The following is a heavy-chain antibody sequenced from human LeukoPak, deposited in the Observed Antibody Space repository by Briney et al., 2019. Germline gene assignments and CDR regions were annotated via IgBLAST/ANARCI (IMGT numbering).Heavy chain of an antibody. CDR3: ARGTGVRGVSLYYYYGMDV. CDR1: NFSISSRYY. J-gene: IGHJ6*02. CDR2: LYHTGST. Sequence: SETLSLTCTVSNFSISSRYYWGWIRQPPGKGLEWIGSLYHTGSTYYNPSLKSRVTISVDRSKNQFSLKLSSVTAADTAVYYCARGTGVRGVSLYYYYGMDVWGQGTTVTVSS. D-gene: IGHD3-10*01. V-gene: IGHV4-38-2*02.